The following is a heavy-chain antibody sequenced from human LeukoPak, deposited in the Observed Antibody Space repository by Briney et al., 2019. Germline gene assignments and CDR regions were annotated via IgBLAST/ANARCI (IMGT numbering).Heavy chain of an antibody. Sequence: GASVKVSCKASGGTFSSYAISWVRQAPGQGLGWMGRIIPILGIANYAQKFQGRVTITADKSTSTAYMELSSLRSEDTAVYYCARTYYYYYGMDVWGQGTTVTVSS. J-gene: IGHJ6*02. V-gene: IGHV1-69*04. CDR3: ARTYYYYYGMDV. CDR1: GGTFSSYA. CDR2: IIPILGIA.